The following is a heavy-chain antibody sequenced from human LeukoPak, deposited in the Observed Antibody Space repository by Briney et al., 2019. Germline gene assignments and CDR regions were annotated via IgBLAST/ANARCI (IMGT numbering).Heavy chain of an antibody. CDR2: ISSSSSYI. D-gene: IGHD2-2*01. CDR3: ARVGISCYDY. V-gene: IGHV3-21*01. Sequence: PGRSLRLSCAASGFTFSSYSMNWVRQAPGKGLEWVSSISSSSSYIYYADSVKGRFTISRDNAKNSLYPQMNSLRAEDTAVYYCARVGISCYDYWGQGTLVTVSS. CDR1: GFTFSSYS. J-gene: IGHJ4*02.